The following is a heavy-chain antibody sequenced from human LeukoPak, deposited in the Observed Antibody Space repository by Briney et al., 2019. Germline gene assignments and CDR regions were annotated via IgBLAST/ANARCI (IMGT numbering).Heavy chain of an antibody. J-gene: IGHJ5*02. V-gene: IGHV4-30-4*01. CDR1: GGSISSGDYY. Sequence: SQTLSLTCTVSGGSISSGDYYWSWIRQPPGKGLEWIGYIYYSGSTYYNPSLKRRVTISVDTSKNQFSLKLSSVTAADTAVYYCARDLGYCSGGSCYSGPNGFDPWGQGTLVTVSS. CDR3: ARDLGYCSGGSCYSGPNGFDP. D-gene: IGHD2-15*01. CDR2: IYYSGST.